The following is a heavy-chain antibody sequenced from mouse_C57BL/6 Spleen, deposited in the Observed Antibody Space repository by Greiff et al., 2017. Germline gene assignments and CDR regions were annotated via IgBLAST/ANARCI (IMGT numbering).Heavy chain of an antibody. Sequence: QVQLQQSGAELVRPGASVTLSCKASGYTFTDYEMHWVKQTPVHGLEWIGAIDPETGGTAYNQKFKGKAILTADKSSGTAYMELRSLTSEDSAVYYCTRVVTTAYWGQGTLVTVSA. CDR2: IDPETGGT. V-gene: IGHV1-15*01. CDR1: GYTFTDYE. D-gene: IGHD2-2*01. CDR3: TRVVTTAY. J-gene: IGHJ3*01.